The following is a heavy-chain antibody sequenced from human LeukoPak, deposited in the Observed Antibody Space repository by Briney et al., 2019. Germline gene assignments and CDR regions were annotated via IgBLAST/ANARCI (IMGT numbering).Heavy chain of an antibody. CDR1: GGSISSSSYY. CDR2: IYYSGST. D-gene: IGHD3-10*01. V-gene: IGHV4-39*01. Sequence: SETLSLTCTVSGGSISSSSYYWGWIRQPPGKGLEWIGSIYYSGSTYYNPSLKSRVTISVDTSKNQFSLKLSSVTAADTAVYYCARHPKIIWFGESRQDYFDYWGQGTLFTVSS. J-gene: IGHJ4*02. CDR3: ARHPKIIWFGESRQDYFDY.